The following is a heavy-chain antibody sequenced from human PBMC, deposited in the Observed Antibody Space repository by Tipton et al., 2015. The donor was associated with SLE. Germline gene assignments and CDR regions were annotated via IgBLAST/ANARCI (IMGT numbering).Heavy chain of an antibody. J-gene: IGHJ5*02. CDR3: AKVRAAAGIPWFDP. D-gene: IGHD6-13*01. CDR2: IGSSSSYI. V-gene: IGHV3-21*04. Sequence: GSLRLSCAASGFTFSSYSMNWVRQAPGKGLEWVSSIGSSSSYIYYADSVKGRFTISRDNAKNSLYLQMNSLRAEDTAVYYCAKVRAAAGIPWFDPWGQGTLVTVSS. CDR1: GFTFSSYS.